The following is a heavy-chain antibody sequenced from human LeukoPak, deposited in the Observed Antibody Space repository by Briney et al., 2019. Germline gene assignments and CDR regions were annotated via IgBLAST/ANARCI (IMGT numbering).Heavy chain of an antibody. V-gene: IGHV4-59*01. J-gene: IGHJ4*02. Sequence: SETLSLTCTVSGVSIGSYYWTWIRQPPGKGLEWIGYIYYSGSTSYNPSLKSRVTISVDTSKNQLSLKLTSVTAADTAVYYCAGDLTSFDYWGQGTLVTVSS. CDR2: IYYSGST. CDR1: GVSIGSYY. CDR3: AGDLTSFDY. D-gene: IGHD3-9*01.